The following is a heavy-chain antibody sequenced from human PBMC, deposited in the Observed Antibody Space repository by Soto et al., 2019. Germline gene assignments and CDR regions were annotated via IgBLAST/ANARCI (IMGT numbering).Heavy chain of an antibody. D-gene: IGHD2-2*02. J-gene: IGHJ6*03. CDR2: ISGSGGST. CDR1: GFTFSSYA. CDR3: AKVGYCSSTSCYNYYYYYMDV. V-gene: IGHV3-23*01. Sequence: GGSLRLSCAASGFTFSSYAMSWVRQAPGKGLEWVSAISGSGGSTYYADSVKGRFTISRDNSKNTLYLQMNSLRAEDTAVYYCAKVGYCSSTSCYNYYYYYMDVWGKGTTVTVSS.